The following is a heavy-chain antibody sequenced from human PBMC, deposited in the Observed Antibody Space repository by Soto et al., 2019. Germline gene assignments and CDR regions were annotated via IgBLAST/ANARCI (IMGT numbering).Heavy chain of an antibody. D-gene: IGHD3-10*01. CDR1: GFTVSSNY. CDR2: IYSGGST. CDR3: ARDRGGSGSYPYWYFDL. V-gene: IGHV3-66*01. J-gene: IGHJ2*01. Sequence: PGGSLRLSCAASGFTVSSNYMSWVRQAPGKGLEWVSVIYSGGSTYYADSVKGRFTISRDNSKNTLYLQMNSLRAEDTAVYYCARDRGGSGSYPYWYFDLWGRGTLVTVSS.